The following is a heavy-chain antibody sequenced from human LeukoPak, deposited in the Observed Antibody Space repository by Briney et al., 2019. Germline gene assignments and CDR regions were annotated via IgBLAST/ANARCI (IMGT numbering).Heavy chain of an antibody. CDR1: GGSISSSSFY. V-gene: IGHV4-39*01. Sequence: SETLSLTCTVSGGSISSSSFYWGWIRQPPGMGLEWIGSIYYSGSTYYNPSLKRRVTISVDTTKNQFSLKLSSVTAADTAVYYCARHYKSSHYYMDVWGKGTTVTVSS. CDR2: IYYSGST. CDR3: ARHYKSSHYYMDV. D-gene: IGHD1-1*01. J-gene: IGHJ6*03.